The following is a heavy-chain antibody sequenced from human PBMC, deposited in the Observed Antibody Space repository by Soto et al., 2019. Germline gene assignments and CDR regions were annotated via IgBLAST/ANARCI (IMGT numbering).Heavy chain of an antibody. CDR2: VNPIVSMA. D-gene: IGHD3-10*01. CDR1: GDTLNFYS. J-gene: IGHJ4*02. CDR3: ASSYGSGYRAFDY. Sequence: QVQLVQSGAEVKRPGSSVKVSCKASGDTLNFYSINWVRQAPGLVLEWMGRVNPIVSMANYAQKFQGRVTMTADKSTSTAYMELSSLRSEDTAIYYCASSYGSGYRAFDYWGQGALVTVSS. V-gene: IGHV1-69*02.